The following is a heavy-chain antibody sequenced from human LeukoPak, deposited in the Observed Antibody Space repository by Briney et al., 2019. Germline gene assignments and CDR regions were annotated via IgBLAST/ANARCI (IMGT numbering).Heavy chain of an antibody. D-gene: IGHD3-22*01. CDR1: GGSISSGSYY. CDR2: IYSSGTT. CDR3: ARVGGLNPPNFYDRSGFFDY. Sequence: SETLSLTCTVSGGSISSGSYYLSWIPQPAGKGLEWIGRIYSSGTTNYNPSLKSRVTISVDTSKNQFSLKLSSVTAADTAVYYCARVGGLNPPNFYDRSGFFDYWGQGTLVTVSS. V-gene: IGHV4-61*02. J-gene: IGHJ4*02.